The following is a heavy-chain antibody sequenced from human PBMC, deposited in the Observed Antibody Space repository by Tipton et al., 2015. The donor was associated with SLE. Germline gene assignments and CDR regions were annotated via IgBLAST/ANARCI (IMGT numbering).Heavy chain of an antibody. CDR1: GGSISSGDYY. J-gene: IGHJ2*01. Sequence: TLSLTCTVSGGSISSGDYYWSWIRQPPGKGLEWIGYIYYSGSTYYNPSLKSRVTISVDTSKNQFSLKVSSVTAADTAVYYCARGSSSWYSGWYFDLWGRGTLVTVSS. CDR2: IYYSGST. D-gene: IGHD6-13*01. CDR3: ARGSSSWYSGWYFDL. V-gene: IGHV4-30-4*01.